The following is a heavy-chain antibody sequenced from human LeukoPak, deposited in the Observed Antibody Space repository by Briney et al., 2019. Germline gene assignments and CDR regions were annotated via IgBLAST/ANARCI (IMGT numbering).Heavy chain of an antibody. CDR1: GYTFTGDY. J-gene: IGHJ5*02. Sequence: GASVKVSCKASGYTFTGDYMHWVRQAPGQGLEGMGWMNPNSGNTGYAQKFQGRVTMTRNTSISTAYMELSSLRSEDTAVYYCARGGPPHYYDSSGYSTNWFDPWGQGTLVTVSS. CDR2: MNPNSGNT. V-gene: IGHV1-8*02. D-gene: IGHD3-22*01. CDR3: ARGGPPHYYDSSGYSTNWFDP.